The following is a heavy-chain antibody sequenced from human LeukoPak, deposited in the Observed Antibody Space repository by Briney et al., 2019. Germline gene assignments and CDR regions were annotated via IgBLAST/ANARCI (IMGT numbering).Heavy chain of an antibody. D-gene: IGHD6-13*01. Sequence: SETLSLTCTVSGGSISSYYWSWIRQPPGKGLEWIAYIYYSGSTNYNLSLKSRVTISVDTSKNQFSLKLSSVTAADTAVYYCAKGGSSRWYDYWGQGTLVTVSS. CDR1: GGSISSYY. V-gene: IGHV4-59*01. J-gene: IGHJ4*02. CDR3: AKGGSSRWYDY. CDR2: IYYSGST.